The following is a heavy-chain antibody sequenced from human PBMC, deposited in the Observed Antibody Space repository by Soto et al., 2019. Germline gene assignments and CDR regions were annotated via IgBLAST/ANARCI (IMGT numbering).Heavy chain of an antibody. V-gene: IGHV1-18*01. CDR3: ARGGDIDFWSGYSREYSYYGMDV. CDR1: GYNFPSYG. Sequence: ASVKVSCKAFGYNFPSYGITWVRQAPGQRLEWMGWVSGYNRNTNYAQKFQDRVTMTTDTSTSTAYMELRSLISDDTAVYYCARGGDIDFWSGYSREYSYYGMDVWGQGNTVTVSS. CDR2: VSGYNRNT. J-gene: IGHJ6*01. D-gene: IGHD3-3*01.